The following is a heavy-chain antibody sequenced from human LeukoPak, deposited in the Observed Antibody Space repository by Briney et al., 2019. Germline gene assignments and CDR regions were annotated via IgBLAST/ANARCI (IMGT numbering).Heavy chain of an antibody. J-gene: IGHJ4*02. V-gene: IGHV3-74*01. Sequence: TGGSLRLSCAASGFTFSSYWMHWVRQAPGKGLVWVSRINSDGSSTSYADSVKGRFTISRDNAKNTLYLQMNSLRAEDTAVYYCARAYYGSGSYPTLDYWGQGTLVTVSS. CDR1: GFTFSSYW. D-gene: IGHD3-10*01. CDR3: ARAYYGSGSYPTLDY. CDR2: INSDGSST.